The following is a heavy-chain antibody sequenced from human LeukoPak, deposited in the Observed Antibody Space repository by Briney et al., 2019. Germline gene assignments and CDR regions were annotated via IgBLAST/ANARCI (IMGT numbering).Heavy chain of an antibody. D-gene: IGHD2-2*01. V-gene: IGHV3-30*09. CDR2: ISFDGSNK. J-gene: IGHJ6*03. CDR1: GFTFSSHA. CDR3: ARGRYCTTSSCYSYYHYYNMDV. Sequence: GRSLRLSCVASGFTFSSHAMHWVRQAPGKGLEWVAVISFDGSNKYYTGSVKGRFAIPRDNSKNTLYLQMNSLRAEDTAVYYCARGRYCTTSSCYSYYHYYNMDVWGKGTTVTVSS.